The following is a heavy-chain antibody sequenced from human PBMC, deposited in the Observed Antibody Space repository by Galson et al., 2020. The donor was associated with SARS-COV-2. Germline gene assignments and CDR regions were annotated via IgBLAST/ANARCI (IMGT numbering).Heavy chain of an antibody. Sequence: ASVKVSCKASGYTFTTYDINWVRQPPAQGLEWMGWVNPNNGKTGYTQKFQGRVTMTRNTSIDTAYMELSSLRSEDTAVYYCARCYYNSSGYWLDYWGQGALVTVSS. CDR3: ARCYYNSSGYWLDY. J-gene: IGHJ4*02. D-gene: IGHD3-22*01. CDR1: GYTFTTYD. V-gene: IGHV1-8*01. CDR2: VNPNNGKT.